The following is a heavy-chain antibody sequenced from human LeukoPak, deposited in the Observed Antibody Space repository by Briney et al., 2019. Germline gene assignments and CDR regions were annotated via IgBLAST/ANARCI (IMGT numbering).Heavy chain of an antibody. CDR2: ISAYNGNT. J-gene: IGHJ6*02. Sequence: ASVKVSCKASGYTFTSYGISWVRQAPGQGLEWMGWISAYNGNTNYAQKLQGRVTMTTDTSTSTAYMELRSLRSDDTAMYYCGTTTMVRGVNGLYYYYGMDVWGQGTTVTVSS. V-gene: IGHV1-18*01. CDR3: GTTTMVRGVNGLYYYYGMDV. CDR1: GYTFTSYG. D-gene: IGHD3-10*01.